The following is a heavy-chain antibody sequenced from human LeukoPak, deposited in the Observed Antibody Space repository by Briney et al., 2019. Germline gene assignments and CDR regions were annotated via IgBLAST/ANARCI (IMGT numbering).Heavy chain of an antibody. CDR3: ARVVDMMTGADY. CDR2: ISGNSGSI. J-gene: IGHJ4*02. V-gene: IGHV3-48*03. CDR1: GFTFGGYP. Sequence: GRSLRLSCAASGFTFGGYPMNWLRQPPGKGLESLAYISGNSGSIHYADSVKGRFTVSRDNAKNSLYLQMNSLKAGDTAVYYCARVVDMMTGADYWGQGTLVTVSS. D-gene: IGHD3-9*01.